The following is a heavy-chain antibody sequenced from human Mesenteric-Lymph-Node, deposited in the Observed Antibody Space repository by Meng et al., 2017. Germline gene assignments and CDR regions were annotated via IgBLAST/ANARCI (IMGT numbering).Heavy chain of an antibody. CDR3: ARRPDGYNGDY. Sequence: VLGVEAGGGVVRPGGSLRLSCAASGFTFSSYAMHWVRQAPGKGLEWVAVISYDGSNKYYADSVKGRFTISRDNSKNTLYLQMNSLRAEDTAVYYCARRPDGYNGDYWGQGTLVTVSS. CDR1: GFTFSSYA. V-gene: IGHV3-30*11. CDR2: ISYDGSNK. J-gene: IGHJ4*02. D-gene: IGHD5-24*01.